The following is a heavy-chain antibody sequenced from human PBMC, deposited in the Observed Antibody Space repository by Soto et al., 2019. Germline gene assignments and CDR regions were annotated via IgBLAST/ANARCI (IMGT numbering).Heavy chain of an antibody. CDR3: ARQGSSSRDGMDV. Sequence: LGESLKISCKGSGYSFTSHWIGWVRQMPGKGLEWMGIIYPGDSDTRYSPSFQGQVTISADKSISTAYLQWSSLKASDTAMYYCARQGSSSRDGMDVWGQGTTVTVSS. CDR2: IYPGDSDT. D-gene: IGHD6-6*01. CDR1: GYSFTSHW. J-gene: IGHJ6*02. V-gene: IGHV5-51*01.